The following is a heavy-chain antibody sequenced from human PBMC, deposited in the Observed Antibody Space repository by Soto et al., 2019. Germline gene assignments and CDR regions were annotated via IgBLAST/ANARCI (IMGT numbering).Heavy chain of an antibody. CDR2: TYYRSKWST. V-gene: IGHV6-1*01. J-gene: IGHJ5*02. D-gene: IGHD1-26*01. Sequence: SQTLSLTCAISGDSVSSKSAAWNWIRQSPSRGLEWLGRTYYRSKWSTDYAISVKSRITINPDTSNNHFSLQLKSVTPEDTAVYYCTRALSASYDHWGQGALVTV. CDR3: TRALSASYDH. CDR1: GDSVSSKSAA.